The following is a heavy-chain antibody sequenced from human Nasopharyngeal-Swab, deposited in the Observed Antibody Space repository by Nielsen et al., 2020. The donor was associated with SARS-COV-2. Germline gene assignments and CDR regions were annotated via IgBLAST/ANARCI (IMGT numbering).Heavy chain of an antibody. Sequence: SETLSLTCAASGGSISSGGYYWSWIRQPPGKGLEWIGEINHSGSTNYNPSLKSRVTISVDTSKNQFSLKLSSVTAADTAVYYCARALKSYDYWGQGTLVTVSS. CDR3: ARALKSYDY. V-gene: IGHV4-34*01. CDR2: INHSGST. D-gene: IGHD3-16*02. J-gene: IGHJ4*02. CDR1: GGSISSGGYY.